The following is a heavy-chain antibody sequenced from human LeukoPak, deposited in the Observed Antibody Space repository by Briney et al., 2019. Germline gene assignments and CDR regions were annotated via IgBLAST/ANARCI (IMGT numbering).Heavy chain of an antibody. V-gene: IGHV1-69*05. J-gene: IGHJ4*02. CDR2: IIPILGTA. CDR3: ASTSPRGDSSGYYYVD. Sequence: SVKVSCKASGGTFSSYAISWVRQAPGQGLEWMGGIIPILGTANYAQKFQGRATITTDESTSTAYMELSSLRSEDTAVYYCASTSPRGDSSGYYYVDWGQGTLVTVSS. D-gene: IGHD3-22*01. CDR1: GGTFSSYA.